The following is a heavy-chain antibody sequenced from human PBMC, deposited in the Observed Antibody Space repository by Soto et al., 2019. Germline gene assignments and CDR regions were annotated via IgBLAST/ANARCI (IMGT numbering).Heavy chain of an antibody. J-gene: IGHJ6*02. CDR1: GYTFTGYY. D-gene: IGHD3-10*01. CDR3: ARSKYYYGSGSYYPGYYYGMDV. V-gene: IGHV1-2*04. Sequence: QVQLVQSGAEVKKPGASVKVSCKASGYTFTGYYMHWVRQAPGQGLEWIGWINPNSGGTNYAQKFQGWVTMTRDTSISTAYMELSRLRSDDTAVYYCARSKYYYGSGSYYPGYYYGMDVWGQGTTVTVSS. CDR2: INPNSGGT.